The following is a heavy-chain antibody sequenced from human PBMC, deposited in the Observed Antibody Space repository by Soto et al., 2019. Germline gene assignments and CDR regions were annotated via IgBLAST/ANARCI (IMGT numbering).Heavy chain of an antibody. CDR1: GFTFSNYA. CDR3: AKPSLLCRDGFAFDY. J-gene: IGHJ4*02. V-gene: IGHV3-23*01. D-gene: IGHD2-15*01. Sequence: EVLLLQSGGGLVQPGGSLRLSCATSGFTFSNYAMTWVSQAPGKGLEWVSTISGSGGTTYYTDSVKGRFTISRDNSGNTVYLQKSSLRAEDTALYYCAKPSLLCRDGFAFDYWGRGRLVTVSS. CDR2: ISGSGGTT.